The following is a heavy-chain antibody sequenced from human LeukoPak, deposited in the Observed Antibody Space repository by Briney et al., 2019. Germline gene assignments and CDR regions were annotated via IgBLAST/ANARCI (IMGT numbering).Heavy chain of an antibody. J-gene: IGHJ4*02. CDR2: IYYSGST. CDR3: ARGGMIVVVMGFDY. Sequence: PSETLSLTCTVSGGSISSSSYYWGWIRQPPGKGLEWIGSIYYSGSTYYNPSLKSRVTISVDTSKNQFSLKLSSVTAADTAVYYCARGGMIVVVMGFDYWGQGTLVTVSS. V-gene: IGHV4-39*07. D-gene: IGHD3-22*01. CDR1: GGSISSSSYY.